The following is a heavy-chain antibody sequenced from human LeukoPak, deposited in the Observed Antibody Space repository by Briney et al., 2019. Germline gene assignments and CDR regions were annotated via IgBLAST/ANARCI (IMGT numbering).Heavy chain of an antibody. CDR3: ASLLYYYDSSGYHGAFDI. V-gene: IGHV1-3*01. CDR2: INAGNGNT. D-gene: IGHD3-22*01. CDR1: GYTFTSYA. Sequence: ASVKVSCKASGYTFTSYAMHWVRQAPGQRLEWMGWINAGNGNTKYSQKFQGRVTITRDTSASTAYMELRSLRSEDTAVYYCASLLYYYDSSGYHGAFDIWGQGTMVTVSS. J-gene: IGHJ3*02.